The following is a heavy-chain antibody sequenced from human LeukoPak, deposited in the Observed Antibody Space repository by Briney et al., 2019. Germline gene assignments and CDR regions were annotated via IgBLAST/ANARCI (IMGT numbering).Heavy chain of an antibody. D-gene: IGHD3-10*01. J-gene: IGHJ4*02. CDR3: AKDQGYYYGSGSYVFDY. CDR2: ISGSGGST. Sequence: GGSLGLSCAASGFTFSSYAMSWVRQAPGKGLEWVSAISGSGGSTYYADSVKGRFTISRDNSKNTLYLQMNSLRAEDTAVYYCAKDQGYYYGSGSYVFDYWGQGTLVTVSS. CDR1: GFTFSSYA. V-gene: IGHV3-23*01.